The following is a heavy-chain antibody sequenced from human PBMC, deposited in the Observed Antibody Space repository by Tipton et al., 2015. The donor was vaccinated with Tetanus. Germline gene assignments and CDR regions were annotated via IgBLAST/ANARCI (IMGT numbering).Heavy chain of an antibody. V-gene: IGHV5-51*01. J-gene: IGHJ2*01. CDR2: IYSGDSDT. D-gene: IGHD2-8*01. CDR3: AGAHCTDGVCNFDF. Sequence: QLVQSGGEVKKPGESLKISCKGSGYIFNNYWIGWVRQKPGKGLEWMGIIYSGDSDTRYSPSFQGQVTISVDKSINTAYLQWSSLKASDTSMFYCAGAHCTDGVCNFDFWGRGTLVTVSS. CDR1: GYIFNNYW.